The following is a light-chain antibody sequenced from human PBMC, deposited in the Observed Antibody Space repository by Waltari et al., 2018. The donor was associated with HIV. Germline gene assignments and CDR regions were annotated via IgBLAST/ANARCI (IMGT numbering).Light chain of an antibody. CDR3: LQDYNDPRT. CDR1: QGIGND. CDR2: SAS. J-gene: IGKJ1*01. V-gene: IGKV1-6*01. Sequence: AIQMTQSPPSLSASVGDRITITCRASQGIGNDLGWYQHKSGRAPKLLIYSASRLHSGVPSRFSGSGSGTDFTLTINSLQPEDFATYYCLQDYNDPRTFGQGTEVEIK.